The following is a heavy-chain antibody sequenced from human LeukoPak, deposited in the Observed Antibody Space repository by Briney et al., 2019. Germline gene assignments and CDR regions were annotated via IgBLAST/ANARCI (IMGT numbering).Heavy chain of an antibody. Sequence: GGSLRLSCAASGFALSSYWMSWVRQAPGKGLEWVANIKEDGSEKYYVDSVEGRFTISRDNAKNSLYLHMNSLTAEDTAMYYCARDWVAGVPFDAFDIWGQGTIVSVSS. CDR2: IKEDGSEK. J-gene: IGHJ3*02. D-gene: IGHD3-10*01. CDR1: GFALSSYW. CDR3: ARDWVAGVPFDAFDI. V-gene: IGHV3-7*01.